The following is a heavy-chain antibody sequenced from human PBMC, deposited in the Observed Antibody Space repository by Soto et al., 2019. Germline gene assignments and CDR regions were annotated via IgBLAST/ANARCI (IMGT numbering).Heavy chain of an antibody. Sequence: GGSLRLSSGASGFTFSSYAMHWVRQAPGKALEWVAVISYDGSNKYYADSVKGQFTISRDNSKNTLYLQMNSLRAEDTAVYYCARDRVYCSSTSCYYYGMDVWGQGTTVTVS. CDR3: ARDRVYCSSTSCYYYGMDV. CDR1: GFTFSSYA. D-gene: IGHD2-2*01. V-gene: IGHV3-30*01. CDR2: ISYDGSNK. J-gene: IGHJ6*02.